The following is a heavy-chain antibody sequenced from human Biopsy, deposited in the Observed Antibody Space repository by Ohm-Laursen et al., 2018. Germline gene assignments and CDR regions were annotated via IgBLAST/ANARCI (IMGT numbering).Heavy chain of an antibody. J-gene: IGHJ5*01. D-gene: IGHD2-15*01. CDR1: GFSFSDNY. V-gene: IGHV3-72*01. CDR3: ARAGRYCSGGGCYSWFDS. Sequence: GSLRLSCAVSGFSFSDNYMDWVRQAPGKGLEWVGRIRDKANSYTTDYAAPVKGRFTISRDDSKNSLYLQMNSLKTEDTALYYCARAGRYCSGGGCYSWFDSWGQGTLVTVSS. CDR2: IRDKANSYTT.